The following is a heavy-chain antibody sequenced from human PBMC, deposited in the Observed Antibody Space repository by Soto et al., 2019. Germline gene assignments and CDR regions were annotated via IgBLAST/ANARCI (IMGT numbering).Heavy chain of an antibody. J-gene: IGHJ2*01. Sequence: QVQLQESGPGLVKPSETLSLTCTVSGGSISSYYWSWIRQPPGTGLEWIGYIYYSGSTNYNPSLKSRVTISVDTSKNQFSLKLSSVTAADTAVYYCARDSSGYYLNWYFDLWGRGTLVTVSS. CDR2: IYYSGST. CDR1: GGSISSYY. D-gene: IGHD3-22*01. CDR3: ARDSSGYYLNWYFDL. V-gene: IGHV4-59*01.